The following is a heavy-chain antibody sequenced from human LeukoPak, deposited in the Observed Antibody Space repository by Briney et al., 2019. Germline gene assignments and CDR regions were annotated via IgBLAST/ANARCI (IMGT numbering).Heavy chain of an antibody. CDR3: ARVGASRDGFDI. CDR2: IFSGGST. J-gene: IGHJ3*02. V-gene: IGHV3-53*01. D-gene: IGHD3-16*01. CDR1: GLTVSNDY. Sequence: GGSLRLSCAASGLTVSNDYMTWVRQAPGKGLEWVSVIFSGGSTYYADSVKGRFTISRDNSKNTVYLQMKSLRADDTAVYYCARVGASRDGFDIWGQGTMVTVSS.